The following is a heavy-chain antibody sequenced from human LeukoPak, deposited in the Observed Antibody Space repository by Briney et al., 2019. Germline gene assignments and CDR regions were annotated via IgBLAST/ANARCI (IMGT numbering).Heavy chain of an antibody. CDR2: IYPGDSDT. V-gene: IGHV5-51*01. Sequence: GESLKISCKGSGYSFTSYWIGWVRQMPGKGLGWMGIIYPGDSDTRYSPSFQGQVTISADKSISTAYLQWSSLKASDTAMYYCARHPRGRYSYGYMVDYWGQGTLVTVSS. CDR1: GYSFTSYW. CDR3: ARHPRGRYSYGYMVDY. J-gene: IGHJ4*02. D-gene: IGHD5-18*01.